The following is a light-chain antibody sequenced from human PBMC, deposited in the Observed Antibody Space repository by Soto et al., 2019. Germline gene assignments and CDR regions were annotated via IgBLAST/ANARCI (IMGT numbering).Light chain of an antibody. CDR2: GAS. CDR1: QSVGSN. CDR3: QHYNNWPWT. J-gene: IGKJ1*01. Sequence: VLTQSPATVSVSLGQRANLSCRASQSVGSNLVWYQVKPGQAPTALPYGASSRATGIPARFSGSGSGTEFTLTISTLQSEDFAVYYCQHYNNWPWTFGQGTKVEIK. V-gene: IGKV3-15*01.